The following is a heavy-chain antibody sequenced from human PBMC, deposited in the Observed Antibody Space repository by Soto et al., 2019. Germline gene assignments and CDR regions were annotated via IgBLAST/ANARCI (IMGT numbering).Heavy chain of an antibody. CDR2: IIPLFGKA. CDR3: ARDGSYCTNGVCFYYLDY. J-gene: IGHJ4*02. D-gene: IGHD2-8*01. V-gene: IGHV1-69*06. CDR1: GGSLNNYA. Sequence: GASVKVSCKASGGSLNNYAVSWVRQAPGQGLEWMGRIIPLFGKADYARKLQGRVTLTADKYTNTAYMELSSLRSEDTAMYFCARDGSYCTNGVCFYYLDYWGQGTLVTVSS.